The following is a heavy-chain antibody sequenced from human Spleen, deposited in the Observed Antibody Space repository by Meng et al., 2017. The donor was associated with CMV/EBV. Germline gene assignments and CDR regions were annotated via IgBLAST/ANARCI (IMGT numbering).Heavy chain of an antibody. J-gene: IGHJ5*02. CDR2: MYYSGST. Sequence: GSLRLSCAVYGGSVSSDNYYWSWIRQPPGKGLEWIGYMYYSGSTNYNPSLKSRVTISVDTSKNQFSLKLSSVTAADTAVYYYARGKRQIFGVVAKGTYNWFDPWGQGTLVTVSS. CDR1: GGSVSSDNYY. D-gene: IGHD3-3*01. CDR3: ARGKRQIFGVVAKGTYNWFDP. V-gene: IGHV4-61*01.